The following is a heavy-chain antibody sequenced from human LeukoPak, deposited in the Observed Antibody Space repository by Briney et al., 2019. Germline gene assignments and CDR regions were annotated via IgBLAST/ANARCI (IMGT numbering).Heavy chain of an antibody. V-gene: IGHV3-23*01. Sequence: GGSLRLSCAASGFTFSNYAMNWVRQAPGRGLEWVSGISRSGGSTYYVDSVKGRFTISRDNSKNTMCLQMNSLRAEDTAVYYCAKRSLTMVRGVFDYWGQGILVTVSS. CDR3: AKRSLTMVRGVFDY. D-gene: IGHD3-10*01. CDR2: ISRSGGST. CDR1: GFTFSNYA. J-gene: IGHJ4*02.